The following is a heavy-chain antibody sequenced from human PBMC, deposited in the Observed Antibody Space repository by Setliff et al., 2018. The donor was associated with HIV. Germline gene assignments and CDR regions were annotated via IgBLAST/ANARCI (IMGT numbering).Heavy chain of an antibody. CDR2: ISWNSGTT. J-gene: IGHJ6*03. V-gene: IGHV3-20*04. D-gene: IGHD3-3*01. CDR3: ARLAIFGTTYYSYYYMDV. Sequence: GESLKISCAASGFTFDDYGMSWVRQAPGKGLEWVSGISWNSGTTTYADSVKGRFTISRDNAKNSLYLQMNSLRAEDTALYYCARLAIFGTTYYSYYYMDVWGKGTTVTVSS. CDR1: GFTFDDYG.